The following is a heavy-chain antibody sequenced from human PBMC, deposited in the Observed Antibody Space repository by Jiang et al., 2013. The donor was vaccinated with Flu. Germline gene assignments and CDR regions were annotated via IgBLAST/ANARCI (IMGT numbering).Heavy chain of an antibody. D-gene: IGHD6-13*01. Sequence: VQLLESGGGVVQPGRSLRLSCAASGFTFSSYAMHWVRQAPGKGLEWVAVISYDGSNKYYADSVKGRFTISRDNSKNTLYLQMNSLRAEDTAVYYCARDAGRSGSWYYFDYWGQGTLVTVSS. CDR3: ARDAGRSGSWYYFDY. V-gene: IGHV3-30-3*01. J-gene: IGHJ4*02. CDR2: ISYDGSNK. CDR1: GFTFSSYA.